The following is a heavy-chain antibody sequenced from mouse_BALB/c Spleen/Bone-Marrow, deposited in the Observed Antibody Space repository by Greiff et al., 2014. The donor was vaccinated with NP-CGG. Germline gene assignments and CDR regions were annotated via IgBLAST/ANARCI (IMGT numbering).Heavy chain of an antibody. J-gene: IGHJ1*01. CDR2: INPNNGGT. V-gene: IGHV1-26*01. D-gene: IGHD1-2*01. CDR3: ARGAYYGYVNWYFDV. Sequence: VQLQQSGPDLVKPGASVKISCKPSGYTFTEYTMHWVKQSHGKSLEWIGGINPNNGGTSYNQKFKAKATLTVDKSSSTVYMELRSLTSEDSAVYFCARGAYYGYVNWYFDVWGAGTTVTVSS. CDR1: GYTFTEYT.